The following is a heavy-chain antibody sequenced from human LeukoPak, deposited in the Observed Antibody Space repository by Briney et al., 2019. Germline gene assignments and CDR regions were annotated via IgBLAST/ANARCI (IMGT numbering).Heavy chain of an antibody. CDR3: ARQDGSGIYYFDS. V-gene: IGHV5-51*01. CDR2: IYPGDSDT. CDR1: GYSFTSYW. J-gene: IGHJ4*02. Sequence: PGESLKISCQGSGYSFTSYWIAWVRQMPGKGLEWMGIIYPGDSDTRYTPSFQGQVTISADKSINTAYLQWSSLKASDTAIYYCARQDGSGIYYFDSWGQGTLVTVSS. D-gene: IGHD3-10*01.